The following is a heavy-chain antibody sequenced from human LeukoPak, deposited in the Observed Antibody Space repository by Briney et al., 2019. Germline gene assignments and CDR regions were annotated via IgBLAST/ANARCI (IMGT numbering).Heavy chain of an antibody. CDR1: GFTFSSHN. CDR3: ARDIAVSGNYFDY. V-gene: IGHV3-21*01. CDR2: IGTDGSYI. J-gene: IGHJ4*02. Sequence: PGGSLRLSCAASGFTFSSHNMNWVRQAPMKGLEWVSSIGTDGSYIYYADSVQGRFTISRDNAKNSLYLQMNSLTAEDTAVYYCARDIAVSGNYFDYWGQGTLVTVSS. D-gene: IGHD6-19*01.